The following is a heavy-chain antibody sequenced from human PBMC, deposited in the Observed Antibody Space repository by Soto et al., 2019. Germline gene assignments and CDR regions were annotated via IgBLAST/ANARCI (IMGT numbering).Heavy chain of an antibody. D-gene: IGHD1-1*01. CDR1: GDSISTYY. V-gene: IGHV4-59*01. J-gene: IGHJ4*01. CDR3: ARGENDCGPVRPFGY. CDR2: IYFSGST. Sequence: QVQLQESGPGLVKPSETLSLTCTVSGDSISTYYWSWIRQPPGKGLEWIGYIYFSGSTNYNPSLKRRVTISIDTSKNQFSLRLTSVTAADTAVYYCARGENDCGPVRPFGYWGHGTLVTVSS.